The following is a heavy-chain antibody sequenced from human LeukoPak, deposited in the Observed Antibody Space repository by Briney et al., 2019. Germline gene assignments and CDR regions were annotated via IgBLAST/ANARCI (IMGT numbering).Heavy chain of an antibody. CDR3: ARAYDSSDAFDI. Sequence: ASVKVSCKASGYTFASYDINWVRQATGQGLEWMGWMNPNSGNTGYAQKFQGRVTMTRNTSISTAYMELSSLRSEDTAVYYCARAYDSSDAFDIWGQGTMVTVSS. CDR2: MNPNSGNT. V-gene: IGHV1-8*01. CDR1: GYTFASYD. D-gene: IGHD3-22*01. J-gene: IGHJ3*02.